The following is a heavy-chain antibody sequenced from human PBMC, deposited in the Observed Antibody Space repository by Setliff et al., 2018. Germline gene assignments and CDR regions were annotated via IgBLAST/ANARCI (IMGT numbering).Heavy chain of an antibody. CDR2: ITGNSDRR. J-gene: IGHJ4*02. CDR1: GFTFHDYA. Sequence: PGGSLRLSCAASGFTFHDYAMHWVRQAPGKGLEWVSGITGNSDRRAYADSLKGRFTISRDNTENSLYLQMNSLRVEDTAVYYCASSIYWPLTNWGQGTLVTVSS. CDR3: ASSIYWPLTN. V-gene: IGHV3-9*01. D-gene: IGHD3-9*01.